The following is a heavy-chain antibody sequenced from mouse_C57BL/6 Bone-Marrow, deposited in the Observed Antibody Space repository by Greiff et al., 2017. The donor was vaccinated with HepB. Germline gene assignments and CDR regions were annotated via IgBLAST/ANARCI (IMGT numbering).Heavy chain of an antibody. CDR2: INPNNGGT. J-gene: IGHJ4*01. D-gene: IGHD2-2*01. Sequence: VQLQQSGPELVKPGASVKISCKASGYTFTDYYMNWVKQSHGKSLEWIGDINPNNGGTSYNQKFKGKATVTVDKSSSTDYMELRSLTSEDSAVYYCARWDDGYDGNYWGQGTSVTVSS. CDR1: GYTFTDYY. CDR3: ARWDDGYDGNY. V-gene: IGHV1-26*01.